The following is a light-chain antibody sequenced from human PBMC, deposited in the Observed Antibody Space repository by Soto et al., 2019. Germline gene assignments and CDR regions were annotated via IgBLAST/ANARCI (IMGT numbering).Light chain of an antibody. J-gene: IGLJ3*02. Sequence: QSALTQPASVSGSPGQSITISCTGTSSDVGSYQYVSWYQQHPGKAPKLMIYDVSNRPSGVSNRFSGSKSGNTASLTISGPQAEDEADYYCSSYTSTSTWVFGGGTKVTVL. CDR2: DVS. CDR3: SSYTSTSTWV. CDR1: SSDVGSYQY. V-gene: IGLV2-14*01.